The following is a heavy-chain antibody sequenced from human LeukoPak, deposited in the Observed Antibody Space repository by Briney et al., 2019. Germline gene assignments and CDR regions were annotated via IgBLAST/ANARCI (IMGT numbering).Heavy chain of an antibody. V-gene: IGHV3-33*01. CDR3: ARDDRDKGSGSSLWFDY. CDR1: RFTFSSYV. CDR2: IWYDGSNK. J-gene: IGHJ4*02. Sequence: PGRSLRLSCAASRFTFSSYVMHWVRQAPGKGLEWVAVIWYDGSNKYYADSVKGRFTISRDNSKNTLYLQMISLRAGDTAVYYCARDDRDKGSGSSLWFDYWGQGTLVTVSS. D-gene: IGHD3-10*01.